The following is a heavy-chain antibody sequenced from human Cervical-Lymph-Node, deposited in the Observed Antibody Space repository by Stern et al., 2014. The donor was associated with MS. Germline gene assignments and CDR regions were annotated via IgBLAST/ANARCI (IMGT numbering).Heavy chain of an antibody. CDR2: ISHSGDT. CDR3: ARLSTAVDF. V-gene: IGHV4-59*08. Sequence: VQLVEFGPGLVKPSETLSLTCAVSGGSISSRYWGWIRQPPGKGLEWIGLISHSGDTKYNPSLKSRVTISLDTSKNQFSLKVTPVTAADTAVYYCARLSTAVDFWGQGTLVTVSS. CDR1: GGSISSRY. J-gene: IGHJ4*02.